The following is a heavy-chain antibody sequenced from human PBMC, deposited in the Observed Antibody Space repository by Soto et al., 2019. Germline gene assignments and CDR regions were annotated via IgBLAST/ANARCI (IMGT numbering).Heavy chain of an antibody. CDR1: SGPIASGDSS. J-gene: IGHJ3*02. CDR2: IYHSGSA. CDR3: ARETEADAFDI. V-gene: IGHV4-30-2*01. Sequence: QLQLQESGSRLVKPSQTLSLTCAVSSGPIASGDSSWSWIRQPPGKGLEWIGFIYHSGSASYNPSLTSRVTMSVDMSKNQFSLTLNSVTAADTAVYYCARETEADAFDIWGQGTMVAVSS.